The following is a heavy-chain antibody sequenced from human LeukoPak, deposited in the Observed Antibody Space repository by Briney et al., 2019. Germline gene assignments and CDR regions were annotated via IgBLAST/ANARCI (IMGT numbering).Heavy chain of an antibody. CDR2: MNPNSGNT. Sequence: ASVKVFCKASGYTFTSYYINWVRQATGQGLEWMGWMNPNSGNTGYAQKFQGRVTMTRNTSISTAYMELSSLRSEDTAVYYCARTDYYDSSGYYYVGSPYWGQGTLVTVSS. CDR3: ARTDYYDSSGYYYVGSPY. J-gene: IGHJ4*02. V-gene: IGHV1-8*01. D-gene: IGHD3-22*01. CDR1: GYTFTSYY.